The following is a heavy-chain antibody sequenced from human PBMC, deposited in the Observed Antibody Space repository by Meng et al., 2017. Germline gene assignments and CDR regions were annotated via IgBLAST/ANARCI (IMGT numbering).Heavy chain of an antibody. D-gene: IGHD7-27*01. CDR2: IYHRGST. CDR1: GGSISSINW. J-gene: IGHJ4*02. Sequence: VLLRWPGPDWGNPSGTLSLTWPASGGSISSINWGSWVRQPPGKGLEWIGEIYHRGSTNYNPSLKSRVTISVDKSKNQFSLKLSSVTAADTAVYYCARIGDWGSTRYFDYWGQGALVTVSS. V-gene: IGHV4-4*02. CDR3: ARIGDWGSTRYFDY.